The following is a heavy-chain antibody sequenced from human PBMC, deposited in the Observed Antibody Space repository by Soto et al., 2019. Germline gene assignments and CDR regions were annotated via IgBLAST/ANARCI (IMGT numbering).Heavy chain of an antibody. CDR2: IIPIFGTA. Sequence: SVKVSCKASGGTFSSYAISWVRQAPGQGLEWMGGIIPIFGTANCAQKFQGRVTITADESTSTAYMELSSLRSEDTAVYYCARDLVAAAGMGQRGNYYYYGMDVWGQGTTVTVYS. CDR3: ARDLVAAAGMGQRGNYYYYGMDV. CDR1: GGTFSSYA. V-gene: IGHV1-69*13. J-gene: IGHJ6*02. D-gene: IGHD6-13*01.